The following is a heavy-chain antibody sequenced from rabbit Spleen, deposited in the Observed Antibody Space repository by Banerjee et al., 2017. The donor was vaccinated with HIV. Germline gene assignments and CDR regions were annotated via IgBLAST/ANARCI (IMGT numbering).Heavy chain of an antibody. V-gene: IGHV1S7*01. CDR2: IYGARGST. D-gene: IGHD4-1*01. CDR3: ARAIVPWLGLTRLDL. CDR1: GFTLKSYY. Sequence: QLVESGGGLVQPGGSLKLSCKASGFTLKSYYMNWVRQAPGKGLEWIGIIYGARGSTDYASWVNGRFTISSDNAQSTVDLKMTSLTAADTATYFCARAIVPWLGLTRLDLWGPGTLVTVS. J-gene: IGHJ3*01.